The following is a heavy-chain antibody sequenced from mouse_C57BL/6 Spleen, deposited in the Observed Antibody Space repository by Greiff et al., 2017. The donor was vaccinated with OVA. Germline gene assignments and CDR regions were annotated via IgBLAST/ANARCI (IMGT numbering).Heavy chain of an antibody. CDR3: ARPVYGSSSYYAMDY. CDR1: GYTFTSYW. CDR2: IGPNSGGT. Sequence: VQLQQPGAELVKPGASVKLSCKASGYTFTSYWMHWVKQRPGRGLEWIGRIGPNSGGTKYNEKFKSKATLTVDKPSSTAYMQLSSLTSEDSAVYYCARPVYGSSSYYAMDYWGQGTSVTVSS. V-gene: IGHV1-72*01. D-gene: IGHD1-1*01. J-gene: IGHJ4*01.